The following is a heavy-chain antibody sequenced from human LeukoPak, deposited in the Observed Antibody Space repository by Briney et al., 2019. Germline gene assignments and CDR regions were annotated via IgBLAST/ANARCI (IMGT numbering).Heavy chain of an antibody. CDR2: IYPGDSDT. J-gene: IGHJ5*02. V-gene: IGHV5-51*01. D-gene: IGHD5-24*01. Sequence: NPGESLKISCKGSGYSFTSYWIGWVRQMPGKGLEWMGIIYPGDSDTRYSPSFQGQVTISADKSISTAYLQWSSLKASDTAMYYCAIPAGQSRDGYNFEYDWSDPWGQGTLVTVSS. CDR1: GYSFTSYW. CDR3: AIPAGQSRDGYNFEYDWSDP.